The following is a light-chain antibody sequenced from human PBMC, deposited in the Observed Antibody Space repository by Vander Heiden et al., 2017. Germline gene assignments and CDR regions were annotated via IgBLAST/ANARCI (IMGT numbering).Light chain of an antibody. CDR2: GNT. V-gene: IGLV1-40*01. Sequence: QSVLTQPPSVSGAPRQRFIISCTVSSSNIGARYGVNWYQQLPGTAPKLLIYGNTNRPSGVPDRFSGSKSGTSASLAITGLQAEDEADYYCQSYDSSLSVVFGGGTKLTVL. J-gene: IGLJ2*01. CDR1: SSNIGARYG. CDR3: QSYDSSLSVV.